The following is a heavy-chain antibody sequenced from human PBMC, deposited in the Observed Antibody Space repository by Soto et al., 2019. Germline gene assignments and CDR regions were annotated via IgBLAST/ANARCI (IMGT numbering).Heavy chain of an antibody. D-gene: IGHD1-7*01. CDR3: ASVLELHYYYGMDV. J-gene: IGHJ6*02. Sequence: SVKVSCKASGGTFSSYDISWVRQAPGQGLEWMGGIIPIFGTANYAQKFQGRVTITADESTSTAYMELSSLRSEDTAVYYCASVLELHYYYGMDVWGQGTTVTVSS. V-gene: IGHV1-69*13. CDR1: GGTFSSYD. CDR2: IIPIFGTA.